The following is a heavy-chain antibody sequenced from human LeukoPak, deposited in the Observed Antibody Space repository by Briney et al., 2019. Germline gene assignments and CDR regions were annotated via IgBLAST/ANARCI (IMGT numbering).Heavy chain of an antibody. D-gene: IGHD1-1*01. CDR1: GYTFTGYY. CDR3: ARMWSTTTSGWNWFDP. V-gene: IGHV1-2*04. Sequence: ASVKVSCKASGYTFTGYYMHWVRQAPGQGLEWMGWINPNSGGTNYAQKFQGWVTMTRDTSISTAYMDLSSLRSDDTAMYYCARMWSTTTSGWNWFDPWGQGTLVTVSS. CDR2: INPNSGGT. J-gene: IGHJ5*02.